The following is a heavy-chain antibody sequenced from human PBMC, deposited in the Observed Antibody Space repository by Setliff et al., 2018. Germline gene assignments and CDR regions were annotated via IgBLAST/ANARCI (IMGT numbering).Heavy chain of an antibody. CDR2: IYTSWST. CDR3: ARMSGFLYMDV. D-gene: IGHD3-3*01. CDR1: GDSISSRRNY. Sequence: NPSETLSLTCTVSGDSISSRRNYWGWFRQPAGKELEWIGQIYTSWSTNYNPSLKGRATLSIDASKRQFSLKLTSVTAADTAVYYCARMSGFLYMDVWGKGTTVTVSS. V-gene: IGHV4-61*09. J-gene: IGHJ6*03.